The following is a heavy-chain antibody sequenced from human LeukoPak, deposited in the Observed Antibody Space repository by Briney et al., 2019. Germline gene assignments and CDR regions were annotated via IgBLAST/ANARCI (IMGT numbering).Heavy chain of an antibody. D-gene: IGHD3-10*01. V-gene: IGHV4-34*01. CDR3: ARDSSYYGSGSFSD. CDR2: INHSGST. CDR1: GGSFSGYY. J-gene: IGHJ4*02. Sequence: SETLSLTCAVYGGSFSGYYWSWIRQPPGKRLEWIGEINHSGSTNYNPSLKSRVTISVDTSKNQFSLKLSSVTAADTAVYYCARDSSYYGSGSFSDWGQGTLVTVSS.